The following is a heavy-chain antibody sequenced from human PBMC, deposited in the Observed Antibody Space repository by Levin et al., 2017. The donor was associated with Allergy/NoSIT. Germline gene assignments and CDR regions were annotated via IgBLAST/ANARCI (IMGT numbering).Heavy chain of an antibody. CDR3: AKGFVVVVAATNYFDY. CDR2: ISGSGGST. CDR1: GFTFSSYA. V-gene: IGHV3-23*01. J-gene: IGHJ4*02. Sequence: ETLSLTCAASGFTFSSYAMSWVRQAPGKGLEWVSAISGSGGSTYYADSVKGRFTISRDNSKNTLYLQMNSLRAEDTDVYYCAKGFVVVVAATNYFDYWGQGTLVTVSS. D-gene: IGHD2-15*01.